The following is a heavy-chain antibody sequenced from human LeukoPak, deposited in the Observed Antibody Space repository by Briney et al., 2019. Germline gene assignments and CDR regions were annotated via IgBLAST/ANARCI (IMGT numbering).Heavy chain of an antibody. J-gene: IGHJ4*02. CDR2: ISSSSSSYI. D-gene: IGHD3-16*01. CDR1: GFTFSSYS. CDR3: AKGYDYVWGSYIEPPGD. V-gene: IGHV3-21*04. Sequence: GGSLRLSCAASGFTFSSYSMNWVRQAPGKGLEWVSSISSSSSSYIYYADSVKGRFTISRDNAKNSLYLQMNSLRAEDTAVYYCAKGYDYVWGSYIEPPGDWGQGTLVTVSS.